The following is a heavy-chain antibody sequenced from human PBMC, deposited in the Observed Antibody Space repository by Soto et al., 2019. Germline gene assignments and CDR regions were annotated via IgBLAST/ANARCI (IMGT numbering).Heavy chain of an antibody. CDR3: AMRYCASDNCPLFYYFVDL. Sequence: ASVKVSCKASGGTFNKFSFSWVRQAPGQGFEWMGGIIPVFRSANYAQRFRGRITITADEYTSTVYLYLNDLRSDDTAVYYCAMRYCASDNCPLFYYFVDLWGLGTTVTVSS. J-gene: IGHJ6*02. CDR2: IIPVFRSA. CDR1: GGTFNKFS. D-gene: IGHD2-21*02. V-gene: IGHV1-69*13.